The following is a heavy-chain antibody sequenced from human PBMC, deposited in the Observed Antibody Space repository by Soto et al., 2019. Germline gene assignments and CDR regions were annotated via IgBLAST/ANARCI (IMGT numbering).Heavy chain of an antibody. CDR1: GGSFSGYY. D-gene: IGHD7-27*01. CDR2: ISHTGST. CDR3: ASSRSGRGEFYFYYMDV. V-gene: IGHV4-34*01. J-gene: IGHJ6*03. Sequence: QVQLQQWGAGLLKPSETLSLTCAIYGGSFSGYYWTVIRQSPGKGLEWLGEISHTGSTHYNPSLKSRVTMSVDTAKTQFSLTMTSVTAADTAVYFCASSRSGRGEFYFYYMDVWGAGTPVTVSS.